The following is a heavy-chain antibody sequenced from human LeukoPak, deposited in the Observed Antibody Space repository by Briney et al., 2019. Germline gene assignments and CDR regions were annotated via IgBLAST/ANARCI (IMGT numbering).Heavy chain of an antibody. J-gene: IGHJ4*02. D-gene: IGHD4-23*01. V-gene: IGHV1-69*05. Sequence: GASVKVSCKASGGTFSSYAISWVRQAPGQGLEWMGGIIPIFGTANYAQKFQGRVTITTDESTSTAYMELSSLRSEDTAVYYCAIDYGGNAFDYWGQGTLVTVSS. CDR3: AIDYGGNAFDY. CDR2: IIPIFGTA. CDR1: GGTFSSYA.